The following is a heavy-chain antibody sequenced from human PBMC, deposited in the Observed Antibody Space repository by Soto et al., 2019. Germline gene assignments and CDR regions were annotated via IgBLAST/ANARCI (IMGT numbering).Heavy chain of an antibody. CDR2: IIPIFGTA. J-gene: IGHJ5*02. CDR1: GGTFSSYA. Sequence: SVKVSCKASGGTFSSYAISWVRQAPGQGLEWMGGIIPIFGTANYAQKFQGRVTITADESTSTAYMELSSLRSEDTAVYYCAKPGTYYYDSSGYYVSGWFDPWGQGTLVTVSS. CDR3: AKPGTYYYDSSGYYVSGWFDP. D-gene: IGHD3-22*01. V-gene: IGHV1-69*13.